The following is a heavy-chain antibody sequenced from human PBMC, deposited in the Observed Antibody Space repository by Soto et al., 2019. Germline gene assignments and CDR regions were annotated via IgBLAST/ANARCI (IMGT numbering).Heavy chain of an antibody. J-gene: IGHJ4*02. Sequence: ICVRQAPWKGLEWVGRIKSKTDGGTTDYAAPVKGRFTISRDDSKNTLYLQMNSLKTEDTAVYYCTGRYFDWLPSPDYWGQGTLVTVS. CDR3: TGRYFDWLPSPDY. D-gene: IGHD3-9*01. V-gene: IGHV3-15*01. CDR2: IKSKTDGGTT.